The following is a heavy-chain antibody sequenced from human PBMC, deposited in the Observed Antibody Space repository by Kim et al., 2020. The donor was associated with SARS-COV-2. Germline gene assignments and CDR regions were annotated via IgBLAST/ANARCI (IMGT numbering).Heavy chain of an antibody. V-gene: IGHV3-7*03. CDR3: ARFPTGRGNIVVVPAAFFDY. CDR1: GFTFSSYW. Sequence: GGSLRLSCAASGFTFSSYWMSWVRQAPGKGLEWVANIKQDGSEKYYVDSVKGRFTISRDNAKNSLYLQMNSLRAEDTAVYYCARFPTGRGNIVVVPAAFFDYWGQGTLVTVSS. D-gene: IGHD2-2*01. CDR2: IKQDGSEK. J-gene: IGHJ4*02.